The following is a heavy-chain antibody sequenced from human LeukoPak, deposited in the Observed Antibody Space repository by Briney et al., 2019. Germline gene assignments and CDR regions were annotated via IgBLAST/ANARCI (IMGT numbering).Heavy chain of an antibody. Sequence: PGRSLRLSCAASGFTFSTYGMHWVRQAPGKGLEWVAVIRYDGSNKYYADSVKGRFTISRDNSKNTLYLQMNSLRAEDTAVYYCADGGNSVLGSGFDYWGQGTLVTVSS. D-gene: IGHD4-23*01. J-gene: IGHJ4*02. V-gene: IGHV3-33*08. CDR3: ADGGNSVLGSGFDY. CDR1: GFTFSTYG. CDR2: IRYDGSNK.